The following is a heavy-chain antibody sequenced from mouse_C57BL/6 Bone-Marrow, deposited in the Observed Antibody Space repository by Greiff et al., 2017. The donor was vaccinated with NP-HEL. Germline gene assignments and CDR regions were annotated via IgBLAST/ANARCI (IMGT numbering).Heavy chain of an antibody. J-gene: IGHJ4*01. Sequence: QVQLQQSGPELVKPGASVKISCKASGYAFSSSWMHWVKQRPGKGLEWIGRIYPGDGDTNYNGKFKGKATLTADKSSSTAYMQLSSLTSEDSAVYFCARAGVYYAMDYWGQGTSVTVSS. V-gene: IGHV1-82*01. CDR1: GYAFSSSW. CDR3: ARAGVYYAMDY. CDR2: IYPGDGDT.